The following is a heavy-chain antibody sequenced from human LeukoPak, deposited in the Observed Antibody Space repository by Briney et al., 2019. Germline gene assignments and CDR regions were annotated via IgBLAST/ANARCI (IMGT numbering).Heavy chain of an antibody. V-gene: IGHV3-20*04. D-gene: IGHD6-13*01. CDR1: GFTFSSYA. CDR2: ITWNSGRI. Sequence: RGSLRLSCAASGFTFSSYAMSWVRQAPGKGLEWVSGITWNSGRIGYADSVKGRFTISRDNAQNSLYLQMNSLRAEDTAVYYCVREDIGEIAAAKSHFDYWGQGTLVTVSS. CDR3: VREDIGEIAAAKSHFDY. J-gene: IGHJ4*02.